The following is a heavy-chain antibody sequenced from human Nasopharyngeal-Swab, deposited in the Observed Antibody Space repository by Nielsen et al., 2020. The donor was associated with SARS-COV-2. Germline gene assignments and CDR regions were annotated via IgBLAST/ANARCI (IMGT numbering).Heavy chain of an antibody. D-gene: IGHD5-18*01. J-gene: IGHJ4*02. Sequence: ASVKVSCKASGYTFTNHFMHWVRQAPGQGLEWMGMINPSGGSTGYAQNFQGRVTVTRDTSKSTVYMELSSLSSEDTAVYYCAMGYSYGLAYWGQGTLVTVSP. CDR2: INPSGGST. CDR1: GYTFTNHF. V-gene: IGHV1-46*01. CDR3: AMGYSYGLAY.